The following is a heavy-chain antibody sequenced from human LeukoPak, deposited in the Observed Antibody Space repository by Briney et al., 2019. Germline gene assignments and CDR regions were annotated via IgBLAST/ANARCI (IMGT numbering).Heavy chain of an antibody. CDR1: GYSFTTYW. D-gene: IGHD3-22*01. J-gene: IGHJ4*02. V-gene: IGHV5-51*01. Sequence: GESLKISCKGFGYSFTTYWIGWVRQMPGKGLEWMGIIYPGDSDTRYSPSFQGQVTISADKSISTAYLQWSSLKASDTAMYYCARLVGYYDSSGYSGFDYWGQGTLVTVSS. CDR2: IYPGDSDT. CDR3: ARLVGYYDSSGYSGFDY.